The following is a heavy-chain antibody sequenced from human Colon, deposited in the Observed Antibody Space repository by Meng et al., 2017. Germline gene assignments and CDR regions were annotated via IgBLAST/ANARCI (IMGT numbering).Heavy chain of an antibody. CDR1: GITFTTAW. V-gene: IGHV3-15*01. CDR3: GTDIYD. Sequence: EVQLEESGGGLVKPWWSLRLSCADSGITFTTAWMAWVRQTPGRGLEWVGRIKSNNNGGTTDYAAPVKGRFTISRDDSKSMVYLQMNSLKIEDTAMYYCGTDIYDWGQGTLVTVSS. CDR2: IKSNNNGGTT. J-gene: IGHJ4*02. D-gene: IGHD2/OR15-2a*01.